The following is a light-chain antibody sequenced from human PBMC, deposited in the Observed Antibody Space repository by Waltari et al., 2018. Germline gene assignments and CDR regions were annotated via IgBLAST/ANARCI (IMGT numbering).Light chain of an antibody. V-gene: IGKV1-5*03. CDR1: QPLTGW. CDR2: KTS. CDR3: SGLI. Sequence: PLTQSPSSLSAFVGDRVTIHCRSRQPLTGWLAWFQQRPGKAPKLLIYKTSVLETGVPSRCSGSGSGTEFTLTIYNFQPDDVGTYYCSGLIFGGGTQVDIK. J-gene: IGKJ4*01.